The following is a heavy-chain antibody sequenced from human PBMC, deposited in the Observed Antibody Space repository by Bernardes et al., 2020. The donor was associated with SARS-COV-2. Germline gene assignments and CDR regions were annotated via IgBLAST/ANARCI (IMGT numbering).Heavy chain of an antibody. V-gene: IGHV3-23*01. CDR1: GFTFSNYW. CDR3: AKDLWYDILTGYSDD. J-gene: IGHJ4*02. D-gene: IGHD3-9*01. Sequence: GGSLRLSCAASGFTFSNYWMHWVRQAPGKGLEWVSAISGSGGSTYYADSVKGRFTISRDNSKNTLYLQMNSLRAEDTAVYYCAKDLWYDILTGYSDDWGQGTLVTVSS. CDR2: ISGSGGST.